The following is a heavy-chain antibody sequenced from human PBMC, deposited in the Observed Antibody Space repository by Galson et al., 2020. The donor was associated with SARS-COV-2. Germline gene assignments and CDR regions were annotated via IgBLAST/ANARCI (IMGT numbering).Heavy chain of an antibody. CDR2: ISYDGSNK. CDR1: GFTFSSYA. CDR3: ARDVQWLVDNDAFDI. D-gene: IGHD6-19*01. J-gene: IGHJ3*02. V-gene: IGHV3-30*04. Sequence: GESLKISCAASGFTFSSYAMHWVRQAPGKGLEWVAVISYDGSNKYYADSVKGRFTISRDNSKNTLYLQMNSLRAEDTAVYYCARDVQWLVDNDAFDIWGQGTMVTVSS.